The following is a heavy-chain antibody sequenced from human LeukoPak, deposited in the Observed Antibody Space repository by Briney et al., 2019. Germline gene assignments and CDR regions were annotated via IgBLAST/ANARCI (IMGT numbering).Heavy chain of an antibody. CDR1: GFTFSSYG. J-gene: IGHJ3*02. Sequence: PGRSLRLSCAASGFTFSSYGMHWVRQAPGKGLEWVAVIWYDGSNKYYADSVKGRFTISRDNSKNTLYLQMNSLRAEDTAVYYCAKDLDCSSTSCDGAFDIWGQGTMVTVSS. D-gene: IGHD2-2*01. V-gene: IGHV3-33*06. CDR3: AKDLDCSSTSCDGAFDI. CDR2: IWYDGSNK.